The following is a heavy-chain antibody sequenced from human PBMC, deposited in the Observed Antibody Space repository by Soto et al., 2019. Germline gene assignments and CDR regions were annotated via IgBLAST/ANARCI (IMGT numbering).Heavy chain of an antibody. Sequence: GGSLRLSCAASGFTFSSYAMSWVRQAPGKGLEWVSAISGSGGSTYYADSVKGRFTISRDNSKNTLYLQMNSLRAEDTAVYYCAKLHATGGGLLWFGESYFDYWGQGTLVTVAS. CDR2: ISGSGGST. V-gene: IGHV3-23*01. CDR1: GFTFSSYA. J-gene: IGHJ4*02. D-gene: IGHD3-10*01. CDR3: AKLHATGGGLLWFGESYFDY.